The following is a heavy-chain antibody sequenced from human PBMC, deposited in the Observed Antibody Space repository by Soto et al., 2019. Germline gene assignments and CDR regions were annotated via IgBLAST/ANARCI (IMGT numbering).Heavy chain of an antibody. V-gene: IGHV3-74*01. J-gene: IGHJ4*02. Sequence: EVQLVESGGGLVQPGGSLRLSCAASGFTFSSYWMHWVRQAPGKGLVWVSRINSDVSSTSYADSGKGGFTISRDNAKNKLYLQMNSQRAEDTAVYYCVRTSLVVAAATREDYWGQGTLVTVSS. CDR2: INSDVSST. CDR1: GFTFSSYW. D-gene: IGHD2-15*01. CDR3: VRTSLVVAAATREDY.